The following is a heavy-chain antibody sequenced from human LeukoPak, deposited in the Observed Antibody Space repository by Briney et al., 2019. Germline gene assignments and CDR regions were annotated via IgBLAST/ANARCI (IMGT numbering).Heavy chain of an antibody. D-gene: IGHD3-22*01. CDR1: GGSISSYY. J-gene: IGHJ6*02. CDR2: IYYSGST. V-gene: IGHV4-59*08. CDR3: ASGTYYYDSSGFYYYYYGMDV. Sequence: SETLSHTCTVSGGSISSYYWSWIRQPPGKGLEWIGYIYYSGSTNYNPSLKSRVTISVDTSKNQFSLKLSSVTAADAAVYYCASGTYYYDSSGFYYYYYGMDVWGQGTTVTVSS.